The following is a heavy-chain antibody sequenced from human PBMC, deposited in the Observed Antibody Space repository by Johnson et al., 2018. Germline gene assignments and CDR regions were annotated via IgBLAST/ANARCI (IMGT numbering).Heavy chain of an antibody. V-gene: IGHV3-30-3*01. CDR2: ISYDGSHK. Sequence: QVQLVESGGGVVQPGRSLRLSCAASGFSFTSYAMHWVRQAPGKGLEWVAVISYDGSHKFYADSVKGRFTISRDTSRNTLYLQMNSLRAEDTAVYFYARGWASSVRPVYYYGMDVCGQGTTVTVSS. CDR3: ARGWASSVRPVYYYGMDV. CDR1: GFSFTSYA. D-gene: IGHD6-25*01. J-gene: IGHJ6*02.